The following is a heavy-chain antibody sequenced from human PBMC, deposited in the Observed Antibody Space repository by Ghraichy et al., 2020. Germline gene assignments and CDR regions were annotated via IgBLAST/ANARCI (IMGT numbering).Heavy chain of an antibody. J-gene: IGHJ6*03. CDR2: ISTSNVPT. D-gene: IGHD2-8*01. V-gene: IGHV3-48*02. CDR3: AKDVGRVAGVPSCMDV. CDR1: GFTFSHYG. Sequence: GGSLRLSCVASGFTFSHYGINWVRQAPGEGLEWISYISTSNVPTYGGAVKGRITISRDNAQNSAFLQMNSLREEDTAVYYCAKDVGRVAGVPSCMDVWGKGTTVTVSS.